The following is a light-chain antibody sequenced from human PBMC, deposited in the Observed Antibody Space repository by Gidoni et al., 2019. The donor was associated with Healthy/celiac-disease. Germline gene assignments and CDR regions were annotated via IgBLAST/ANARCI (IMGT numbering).Light chain of an antibody. CDR2: GAS. Sequence: EIVTTQPPATLSGSPGERATLSCRARQRVSSNLAWYQQKPGQAPRLLNYGASTRATGIPARFSGSGSGTEFTLTISSLQSENFAVYYCQQYNNWPPVTFGRGTKVEIK. J-gene: IGKJ4*01. V-gene: IGKV3-15*01. CDR1: QRVSSN. CDR3: QQYNNWPPVT.